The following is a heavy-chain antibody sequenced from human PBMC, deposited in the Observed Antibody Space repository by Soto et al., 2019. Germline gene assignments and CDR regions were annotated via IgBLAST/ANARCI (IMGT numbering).Heavy chain of an antibody. D-gene: IGHD2-15*01. J-gene: IGHJ5*02. Sequence: QVQLVQSGAEVKKPGSSVKVSCKASGGTFSSYAITWVRQAPGQGLEWMGGIIPIFGTANYAQKFQGRVSITADESTSTANMELSSLRSEDTAVYYCARDVVAATSGWFDPWGQGTLVTVSS. V-gene: IGHV1-69*12. CDR1: GGTFSSYA. CDR3: ARDVVAATSGWFDP. CDR2: IIPIFGTA.